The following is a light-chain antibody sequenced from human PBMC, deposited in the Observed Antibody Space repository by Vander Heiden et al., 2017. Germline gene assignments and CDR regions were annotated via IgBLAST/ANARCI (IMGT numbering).Light chain of an antibody. CDR3: QQYNSYPWT. CDR2: KAS. J-gene: IGKJ1*01. CDR1: QSISSW. Sequence: DIQMTQSPSTRSASVGDRVTITCRASQSISSWLAWYQQKPGKAPKLLIYKASSLESGVPSRFSGSGSGTEFTLTISSLQPDDFATYYCQQYNSYPWTFGQGTKVEIK. V-gene: IGKV1-5*03.